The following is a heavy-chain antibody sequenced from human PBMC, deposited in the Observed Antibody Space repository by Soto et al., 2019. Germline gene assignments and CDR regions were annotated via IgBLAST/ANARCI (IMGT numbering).Heavy chain of an antibody. Sequence: QLLESGPGLVKPSETLSLTCTVSGGSISSSSYYWGWIRQPPGKGLEWIGSIYYSGSTYYNPSLKSRVTISVDTSKNQFSLKLSSVTAADTAVYYCARFHNWGFDYWGQGTLVTVSS. J-gene: IGHJ4*02. CDR1: GGSISSSSYY. D-gene: IGHD7-27*01. V-gene: IGHV4-39*01. CDR3: ARFHNWGFDY. CDR2: IYYSGST.